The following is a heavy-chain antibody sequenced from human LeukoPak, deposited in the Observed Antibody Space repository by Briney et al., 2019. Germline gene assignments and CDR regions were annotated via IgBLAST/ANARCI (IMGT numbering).Heavy chain of an antibody. CDR1: GFTFSSYG. Sequence: PGRSLRLSCAASGFTFSSYGMHWVGQAPGKGLEWVAVISYDGSNKYYADSVKGRFTISRDNSKNTLYLQMNSLRAEDTAVYYCAKDLAVAGIFPNWFDPWGQGTLVTVSS. D-gene: IGHD6-19*01. CDR2: ISYDGSNK. J-gene: IGHJ5*02. CDR3: AKDLAVAGIFPNWFDP. V-gene: IGHV3-30*18.